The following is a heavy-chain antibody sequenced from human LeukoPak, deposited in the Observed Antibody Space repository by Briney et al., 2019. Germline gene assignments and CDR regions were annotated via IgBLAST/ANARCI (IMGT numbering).Heavy chain of an antibody. V-gene: IGHV4-59*01. Sequence: SETLSLTCTVSGGSISCYDWSWIRQPPGKGLVWIGYIYYSGSTNYNPSLKSRVTISLDTSKNQFSLKLTSVTAADTAVYYCARDKRYYYDSSGYYFDSWGQGLLVTVSS. CDR2: IYYSGST. D-gene: IGHD3-22*01. CDR1: GGSISCYD. J-gene: IGHJ4*02. CDR3: ARDKRYYYDSSGYYFDS.